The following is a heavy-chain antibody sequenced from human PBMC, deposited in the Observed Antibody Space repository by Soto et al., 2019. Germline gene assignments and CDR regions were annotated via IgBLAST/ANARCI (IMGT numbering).Heavy chain of an antibody. D-gene: IGHD1-26*01. CDR1: GASISGFY. V-gene: IGHV4-4*07. CDR2: IYATGTT. CDR3: VRDGTKTLRDWFDP. J-gene: IGHJ5*02. Sequence: ETLSLTCTVSGASISGFYWSWIRKSAGKGLEWIGRIYATGTTDYNPSLKSRVVMSVDTSKKQFSLKLRSVTAADTAVYYCVRDGTKTLRDWFDPWGQGISVTVSS.